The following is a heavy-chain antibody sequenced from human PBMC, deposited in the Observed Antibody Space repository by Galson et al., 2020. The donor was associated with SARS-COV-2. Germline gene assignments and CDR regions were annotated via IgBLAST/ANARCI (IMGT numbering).Heavy chain of an antibody. D-gene: IGHD3-9*01. J-gene: IGHJ4*02. CDR3: ATGFTTGYSYYFDY. CDR2: FHPKDGET. Sequence: ASVTLSCKTSGYILSKLSIHWVRQAPGKGPEWMGGFHPKDGETSYAQKFQGRVTMTEDTSTDTAYMELSSLTSEDTAVYYCATGFTTGYSYYFDYWGQGTLVTVAS. CDR1: GYILSKLS. V-gene: IGHV1-24*01.